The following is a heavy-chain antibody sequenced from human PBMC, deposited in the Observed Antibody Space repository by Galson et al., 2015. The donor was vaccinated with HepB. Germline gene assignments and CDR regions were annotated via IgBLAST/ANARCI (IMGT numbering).Heavy chain of an antibody. J-gene: IGHJ4*02. CDR3: ARGALCSSTSCPSDY. V-gene: IGHV1-69*02. Sequence: SVKVSCKASGGTFSSYTISWVRQAPGQGLEWMGRIIPILGIANYAQKFQGRVTITADKSTSTAYMELSSLRSEDTAVYYCARGALCSSTSCPSDYWGQGTLVTVSS. CDR1: GGTFSSYT. CDR2: IIPILGIA. D-gene: IGHD2-2*01.